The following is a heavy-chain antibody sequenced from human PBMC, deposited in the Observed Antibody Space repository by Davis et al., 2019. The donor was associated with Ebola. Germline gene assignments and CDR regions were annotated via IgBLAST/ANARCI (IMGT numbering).Heavy chain of an antibody. V-gene: IGHV4-39*01. CDR2: MYHDGTT. Sequence: GSLRLSCSVSGGSIGNTMYYWGWLRQSPGKGLEWIGSMYHDGTTYHNPSLRSRVALSVDTSKNQFALRLNSVTAADTAVYYCVRHLVRRNRAVIYYFESWGQGTLVTVSS. CDR3: VRHLVRRNRAVIYYFES. J-gene: IGHJ4*02. D-gene: IGHD1-14*01. CDR1: GGSIGNTMYY.